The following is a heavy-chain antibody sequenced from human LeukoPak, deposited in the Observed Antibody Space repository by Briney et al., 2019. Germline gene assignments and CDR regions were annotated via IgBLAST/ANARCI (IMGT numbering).Heavy chain of an antibody. D-gene: IGHD2-21*01. J-gene: IGHJ1*01. Sequence: PSETLSLTCTVSGGSISSYYWSWIRQAAGKGLEWIGRMYISGSTSHNPSLKSRVTMSVDMSKNQFSLKLSSVTAADTAVYYCARTVVVIAIRQGFEYFQHWGQGTLVTVSS. CDR2: MYISGST. CDR3: ARTVVVIAIRQGFEYFQH. V-gene: IGHV4-4*07. CDR1: GGSISSYY.